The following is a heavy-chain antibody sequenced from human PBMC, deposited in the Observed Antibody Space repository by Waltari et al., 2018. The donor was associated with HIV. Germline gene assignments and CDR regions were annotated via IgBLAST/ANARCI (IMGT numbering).Heavy chain of an antibody. CDR1: GVSVSSGRYL. D-gene: IGHD3-16*01. J-gene: IGHJ4*02. CDR2: VYTTGSI. V-gene: IGHV4-61*02. Sequence: LQLREWGLGQVEPFQTLYLTCTVSGVSVSSGRYLSIWVRQPARGGLECIGRVYTTGSIHYSTSLKNRVTISLDTSKNVWSLKLASVTAADTAFYYCARDSPSGFGGILGLWGQGLLVTVSS. CDR3: ARDSPSGFGGILGL.